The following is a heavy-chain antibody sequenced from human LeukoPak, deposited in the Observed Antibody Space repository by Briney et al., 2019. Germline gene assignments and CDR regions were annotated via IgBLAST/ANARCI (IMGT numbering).Heavy chain of an antibody. J-gene: IGHJ5*02. CDR3: ARLPSRELSWFDP. V-gene: IGHV5-10-1*01. CDR2: IVARDSFT. Sequence: GESLKISCQGSGYTFTSYRITWVRQMPGKGREWMGRIVARDSFTNSSPSFQGHVTISTDKSITTAYLQLSSLKASDTAMYYCARLPSRELSWFDPWGQGTLVTVSS. D-gene: IGHD1-26*01. CDR1: GYTFTSYR.